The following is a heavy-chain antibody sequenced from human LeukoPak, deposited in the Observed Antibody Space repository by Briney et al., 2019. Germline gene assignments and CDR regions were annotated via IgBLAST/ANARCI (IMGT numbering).Heavy chain of an antibody. CDR2: IYSGGSI. Sequence: GGSLRLSCAASGFSVSDNYMSWVRQAPGKGLECVSVIYSGGSIYYADSVKGRFTISRDNSKNTLYLQMNSLRVEDSAVYYCARDLASLSGGDYGGSWGQGTLVTASS. J-gene: IGHJ5*02. V-gene: IGHV3-53*01. D-gene: IGHD2-21*02. CDR1: GFSVSDNY. CDR3: ARDLASLSGGDYGGS.